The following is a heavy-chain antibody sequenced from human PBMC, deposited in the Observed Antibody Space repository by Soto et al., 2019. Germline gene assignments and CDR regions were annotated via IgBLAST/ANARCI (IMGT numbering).Heavy chain of an antibody. V-gene: IGHV1-18*04. D-gene: IGHD3-3*01. CDR2: ISAYNGYT. CDR3: ARLYGGYGMDV. CDR1: GYTFTNYC. J-gene: IGHJ6*02. Sequence: GASVKVSCKSSGYTFTNYCLNWGRQAPGQGLECMGWISAYNGYTNYAQKLQGRVTMTTDTSTSTAYMELRSLRSDDTAVYYCARLYGGYGMDVWGQGTTVTVSS.